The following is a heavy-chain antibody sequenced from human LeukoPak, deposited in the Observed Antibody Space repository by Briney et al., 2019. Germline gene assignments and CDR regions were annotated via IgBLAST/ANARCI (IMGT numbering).Heavy chain of an antibody. CDR1: GGSFSGYY. J-gene: IGHJ4*02. V-gene: IGHV4-34*01. CDR3: ARHPAVTTRFDY. Sequence: SETLSLTCAVYGGSFSGYYWSWIRQPPGKGLEWIGEINHSGSTNYNPSLKSRVTISVDTSKNQFSLKLSSVTAAGTAVYYCARHPAVTTRFDYWGQGTLVTVSS. CDR2: INHSGST. D-gene: IGHD4-17*01.